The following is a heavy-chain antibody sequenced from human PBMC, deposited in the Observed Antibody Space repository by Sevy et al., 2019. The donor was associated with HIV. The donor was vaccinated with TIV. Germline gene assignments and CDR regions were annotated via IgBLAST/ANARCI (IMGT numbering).Heavy chain of an antibody. J-gene: IGHJ4*02. Sequence: GGSLRLSCAASGFTFSNAWMSWVRQAPGKGLEWVGRIKSKTDGGTTDYAAPVKGRFTISRDDSKNTLYLQMNSLKTEDTAVYYCTTHLYYDFWSGYHQGWGQGTLVTVSS. CDR2: IKSKTDGGTT. V-gene: IGHV3-15*01. CDR3: TTHLYYDFWSGYHQG. D-gene: IGHD3-3*01. CDR1: GFTFSNAW.